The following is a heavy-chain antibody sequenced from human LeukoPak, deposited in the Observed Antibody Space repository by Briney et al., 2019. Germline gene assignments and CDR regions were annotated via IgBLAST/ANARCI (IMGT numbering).Heavy chain of an antibody. V-gene: IGHV1-46*01. CDR1: GYTFTSYY. CDR3: ARGPSGWYGGYDAFDI. J-gene: IGHJ3*02. D-gene: IGHD6-19*01. CDR2: INPSGGST. Sequence: GASVKVSCKASGYTFTSYYMHWVRQAPGQGLEWMGIINPSGGSTSYAQKFQGRVTMTRDTSTSTVYMELSSLRSEDTAVYYCARGPSGWYGGYDAFDIWGQGTMVTVSS.